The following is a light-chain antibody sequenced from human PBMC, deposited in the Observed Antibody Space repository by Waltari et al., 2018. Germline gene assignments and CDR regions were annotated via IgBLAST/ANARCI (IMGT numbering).Light chain of an antibody. CDR1: QNIFLNAISKNS. Sequence: DIVMTQSPDSLAVALGERATINAKSSQNIFLNAISKNSLAWYQQKPGQPPKLLLYWASTRESGVPDRFSGSGSGTDFTLTISSLQAEDVAIYYCQQYYTTATFGQGTKVEIK. CDR3: QQYYTTAT. V-gene: IGKV4-1*01. CDR2: WAS. J-gene: IGKJ1*01.